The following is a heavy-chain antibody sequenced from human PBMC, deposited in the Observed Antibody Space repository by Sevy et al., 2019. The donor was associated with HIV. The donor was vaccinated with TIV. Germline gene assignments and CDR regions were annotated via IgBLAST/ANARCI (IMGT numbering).Heavy chain of an antibody. CDR2: ISGSGNTI. J-gene: IGHJ4*02. D-gene: IGHD3-16*01. V-gene: IGHV3-11*04. Sequence: GGSLRLSCAASGFMFSDYYMSWIRQAPGKGLEWVSYISGSGNTIYYTDSVKGRFTISRDNAKDSLYLQMNSLRAEDTAEYYCAGAGGSGALRYWGQGNLVTVSS. CDR1: GFMFSDYY. CDR3: AGAGGSGALRY.